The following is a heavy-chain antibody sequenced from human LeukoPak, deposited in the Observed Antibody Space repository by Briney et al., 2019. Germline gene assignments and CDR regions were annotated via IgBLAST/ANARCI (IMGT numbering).Heavy chain of an antibody. Sequence: GGSLRLSCAASGFTFSSYNMNWVRQAPGKGLEWVSSISSTSRSYIYYADSVKGRFTISRDNAKNSLYLQMNSLRAEDTAVYYCAREHSGYDFPGRDYYYMDVWGKGTTVTISS. J-gene: IGHJ6*03. D-gene: IGHD5-12*01. CDR1: GFTFSSYN. CDR3: AREHSGYDFPGRDYYYMDV. CDR2: ISSTSRSYI. V-gene: IGHV3-21*01.